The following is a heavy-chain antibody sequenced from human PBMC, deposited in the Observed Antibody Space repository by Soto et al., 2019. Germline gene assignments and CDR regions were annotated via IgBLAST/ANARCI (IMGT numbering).Heavy chain of an antibody. CDR3: AKKHSFDSGWSS. Sequence: ASVKVSCKASGFSFTGYYIHWLRQAPGQGLEWLGWISTHNGHTKYAQKVQGRVTMTTDTSTSTAYMELRSLTSDDTAVYYCAKKHSFDSGWSSWGQGPMVTV. D-gene: IGHD1-26*01. J-gene: IGHJ5*02. V-gene: IGHV1-18*04. CDR1: GFSFTGYY. CDR2: ISTHNGHT.